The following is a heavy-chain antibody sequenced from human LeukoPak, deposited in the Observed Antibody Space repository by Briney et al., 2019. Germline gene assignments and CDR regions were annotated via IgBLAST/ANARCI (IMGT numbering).Heavy chain of an antibody. D-gene: IGHD4-23*01. CDR1: GGSISSYY. J-gene: IGHJ4*02. Sequence: SETLSLTCTVSGGSISSYYWSWIRQPPGKGLEWIGYIYYSGSTNYNPSLKSRVTISVDTSKNQFSLKLSSVTAADTAVYYCARDTVVRGFDYWSQGTLVTVSS. V-gene: IGHV4-59*01. CDR3: ARDTVVRGFDY. CDR2: IYYSGST.